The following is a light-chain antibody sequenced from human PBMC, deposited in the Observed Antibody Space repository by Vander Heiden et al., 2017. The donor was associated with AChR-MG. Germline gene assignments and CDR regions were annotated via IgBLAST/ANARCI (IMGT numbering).Light chain of an antibody. CDR2: DAS. Sequence: EIVLTPSPATLPLSPGERATLSCRASQSVSNYLTWYQQKPGQAPRLLIYDASKRAIGIPARFSGSGSGTDFTLTISSLEPEDSAVYHCQQRSNWPPLTFGGGTKVEIK. J-gene: IGKJ4*01. CDR3: QQRSNWPPLT. V-gene: IGKV3-11*01. CDR1: QSVSNY.